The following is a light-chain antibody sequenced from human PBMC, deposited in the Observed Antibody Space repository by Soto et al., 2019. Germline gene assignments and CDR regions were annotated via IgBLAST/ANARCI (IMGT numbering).Light chain of an antibody. Sequence: VMTQSPLSLPVTLGQPASISCRASQSVNNNLAWYQQKLGQAPRVLIYGASTRATGIPARFTGSGSGTEFILTITSLQSEDSAVYYCQEYNTWPWTFGQGTKVDIK. V-gene: IGKV3-15*01. CDR2: GAS. J-gene: IGKJ1*01. CDR3: QEYNTWPWT. CDR1: QSVNNN.